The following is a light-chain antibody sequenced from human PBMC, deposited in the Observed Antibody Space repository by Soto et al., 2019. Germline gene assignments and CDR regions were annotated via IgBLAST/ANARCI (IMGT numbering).Light chain of an antibody. V-gene: IGKV3-15*01. CDR1: QTVASN. CDR2: GAS. CDR3: QQYHNWPPQYT. J-gene: IGKJ2*01. Sequence: EIVMTQTPASRSVSPGDGATLSCRASQTVASNLAWYQQKPGQGPRLLIHGASTRAAGVPARFSGSGSGTDFTLTISSLQSEDFAVYYCQQYHNWPPQYTFGQGTKLQIK.